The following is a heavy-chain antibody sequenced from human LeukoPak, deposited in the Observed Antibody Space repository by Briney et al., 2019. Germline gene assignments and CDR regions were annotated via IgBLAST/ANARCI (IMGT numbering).Heavy chain of an antibody. CDR2: ISAQNGNT. Sequence: ASVKVSCKASGYTFSNYGFSWVRQAPGQGLEWMGWISAQNGNTNYAQKVQGRVTMTTDTSTITAYMELRSLRSDDTAVYYCARDEDWARSSDYWGQGTLVTVSS. J-gene: IGHJ4*02. V-gene: IGHV1-18*01. D-gene: IGHD3-9*01. CDR1: GYTFSNYG. CDR3: ARDEDWARSSDY.